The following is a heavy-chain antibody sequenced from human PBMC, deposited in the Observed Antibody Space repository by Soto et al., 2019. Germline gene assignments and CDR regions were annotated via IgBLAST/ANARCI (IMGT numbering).Heavy chain of an antibody. J-gene: IGHJ4*02. V-gene: IGHV5-10-1*01. Sequence: GESLKISCQGSGYSFTSYWIGWVRQRPGKGLKWMGRINPSDSYTTYSPSFQGHVTISTDKSFSTAYLQWSGLKASDTAMYYCARLGYCTGTSCYTFDSWGQGTLVTVSS. CDR1: GYSFTSYW. D-gene: IGHD2-2*02. CDR3: ARLGYCTGTSCYTFDS. CDR2: INPSDSYT.